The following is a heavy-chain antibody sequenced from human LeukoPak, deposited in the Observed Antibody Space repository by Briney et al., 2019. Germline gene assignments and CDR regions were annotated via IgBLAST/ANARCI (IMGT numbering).Heavy chain of an antibody. V-gene: IGHV3-21*01. CDR1: GFTFSSYS. CDR2: ISSSSSYI. D-gene: IGHD1-1*01. Sequence: GGSLRLSCAASGFTFSSYSMNWVRQAPGKGLELVSSISSSSSYIYYADSVKGRFTISRDNAKNSLYLQMNSLRAEDTAVYYCASWVQLERRGPFDYWGQGTLVTVSS. CDR3: ASWVQLERRGPFDY. J-gene: IGHJ4*02.